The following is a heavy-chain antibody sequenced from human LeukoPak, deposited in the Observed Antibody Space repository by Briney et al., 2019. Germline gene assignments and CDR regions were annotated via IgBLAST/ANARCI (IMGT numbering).Heavy chain of an antibody. CDR2: IYYSGST. J-gene: IGHJ5*02. Sequence: PSETLSLTCTVSGDSISNYFWSWIRQPPGKGLEWIGYIYYSGSTNYNPSLKSRVTISVDTSKNQFSLKLSSVTAADTAVYYCARGIAAGEGFDPWGQGTLVTVSS. CDR3: ARGIAAGEGFDP. CDR1: GDSISNYF. V-gene: IGHV4-59*08. D-gene: IGHD6-13*01.